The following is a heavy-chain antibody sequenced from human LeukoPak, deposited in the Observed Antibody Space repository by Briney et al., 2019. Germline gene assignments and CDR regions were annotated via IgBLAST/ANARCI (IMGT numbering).Heavy chain of an antibody. Sequence: GGSLRLSCAASGFTFSSYWMSWVRQAPGKGLEWVANIKQDGSEKYYVDSVKGRFTISRDNAKNSLYLQMNRLRAEDTAVYYCARDFGYYDFWSGYPLMDVWGKGTTVTVSS. D-gene: IGHD3-3*01. V-gene: IGHV3-7*01. CDR3: ARDFGYYDFWSGYPLMDV. CDR1: GFTFSSYW. CDR2: IKQDGSEK. J-gene: IGHJ6*03.